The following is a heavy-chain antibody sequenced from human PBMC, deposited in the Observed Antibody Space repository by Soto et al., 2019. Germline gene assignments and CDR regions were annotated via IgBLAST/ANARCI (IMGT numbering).Heavy chain of an antibody. Sequence: QVQLVESGGGVVQPGRSLRLSCAASGFTFSSYGMHWVRQAPGKGLEWVAVISYDGSNKYYADSVKGRFTISRDNSKNTLYLQMNSLRAEDTAVYYSAKSIQVTTREYYFDYWGQGTLVTVSS. J-gene: IGHJ4*02. CDR1: GFTFSSYG. D-gene: IGHD5-12*01. CDR3: AKSIQVTTREYYFDY. CDR2: ISYDGSNK. V-gene: IGHV3-30*18.